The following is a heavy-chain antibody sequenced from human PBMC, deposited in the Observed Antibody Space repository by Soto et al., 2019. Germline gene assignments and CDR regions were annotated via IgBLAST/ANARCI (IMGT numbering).Heavy chain of an antibody. V-gene: IGHV1-18*01. CDR3: ARDRGRAAAGTNY. CDR2: ISAYDGNT. Sequence: QVPLVQSGAEVKKPGASVKVSCKASGYTFTSYGISWVRQAPGQGLEWMGWISAYDGNTNYAHKLQGRVTLNTDTSTSTAYMQLRRLRYEGTAVYYGARDRGRAAAGTNYLGQGTLVTVSS. D-gene: IGHD6-13*01. J-gene: IGHJ4*02. CDR1: GYTFTSYG.